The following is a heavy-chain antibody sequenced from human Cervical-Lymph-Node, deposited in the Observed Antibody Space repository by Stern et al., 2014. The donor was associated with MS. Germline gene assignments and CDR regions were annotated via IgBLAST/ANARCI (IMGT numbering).Heavy chain of an antibody. Sequence: QVQLLQPGAEVKKPGSSVKVSCKASGYSFSSYAISWVRQAPGQGLEWMGGVIPIFGTVNYAQNFQGRVTITADESTRTAYMELSSLRSEDTAVYYCARVHDTYGFGMDVWGQGTAVTVSS. V-gene: IGHV1-69*01. CDR2: VIPIFGTV. J-gene: IGHJ6*02. D-gene: IGHD5-18*01. CDR1: GYSFSSYA. CDR3: ARVHDTYGFGMDV.